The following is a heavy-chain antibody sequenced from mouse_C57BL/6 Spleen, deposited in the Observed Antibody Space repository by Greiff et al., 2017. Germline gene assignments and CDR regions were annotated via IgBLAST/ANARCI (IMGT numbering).Heavy chain of an antibody. Sequence: QVQLQQPGAELVRPGSSVKLSCKASGYTFTSYWMHWVKQRPIQGLEWIGNIDPSDSETHYNQKFKDKATLTVDKSSSTAYMQLSSLTSEDSAVYSCARDYGSSYEGFAYWGQGTLVTVSA. CDR3: ARDYGSSYEGFAY. J-gene: IGHJ3*01. CDR1: GYTFTSYW. CDR2: IDPSDSET. V-gene: IGHV1-52*01. D-gene: IGHD1-1*01.